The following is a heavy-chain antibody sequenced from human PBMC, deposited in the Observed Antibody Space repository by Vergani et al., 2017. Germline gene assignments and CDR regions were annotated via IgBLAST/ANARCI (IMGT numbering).Heavy chain of an antibody. D-gene: IGHD2-2*02. CDR2: IYYDGSNA. CDR3: ARDQVPAAIRLNVGNYMDV. Sequence: QGQLVESGEGIVQPGRSLTLSCVASRSTFKTYGMHWVRQAPGKGLEWVGLIYYDGSNAYYADSVKGRFTISRDNSKNTLYLQMSSLRAEDTAVYYCARDQVPAAIRLNVGNYMDVWGKGTTVIVSS. V-gene: IGHV3-33*01. CDR1: RSTFKTYG. J-gene: IGHJ6*03.